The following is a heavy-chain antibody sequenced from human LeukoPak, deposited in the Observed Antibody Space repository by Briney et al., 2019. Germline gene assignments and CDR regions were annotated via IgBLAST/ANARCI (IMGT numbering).Heavy chain of an antibody. V-gene: IGHV3-23*01. CDR2: ISGSGGST. Sequence: GGSLRLSCAASGFTFSIYAMSWVRQAPGKGLEWVSGISGSGGSTYYADSVKGRFTISRDNSKNTLFLQMNSLRAEDTAVYFCAKNLYALGLWGQGTLVTVSS. CDR3: AKNLYALGL. CDR1: GFTFSIYA. D-gene: IGHD2-2*01. J-gene: IGHJ4*02.